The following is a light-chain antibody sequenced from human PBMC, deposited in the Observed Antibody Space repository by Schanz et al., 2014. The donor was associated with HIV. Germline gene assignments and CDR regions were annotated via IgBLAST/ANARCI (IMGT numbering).Light chain of an antibody. CDR3: QSYDKSLSVVV. V-gene: IGLV1-40*01. CDR1: SSNIGARYD. J-gene: IGLJ2*01. CDR2: ENT. Sequence: QSVLTQPPSVSGAPGQRVTISCAGSSSNIGARYDVHWYQQLPTSAPKLLIYENTNRPSGVPDRFSGSTSGTSAYLAITGLQADDEADYYCQSYDKSLSVVVFGGGTQLTVL.